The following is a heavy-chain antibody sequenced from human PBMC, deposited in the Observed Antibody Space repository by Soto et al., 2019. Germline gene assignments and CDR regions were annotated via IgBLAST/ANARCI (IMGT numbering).Heavy chain of an antibody. J-gene: IGHJ6*02. CDR1: GGTFSSYA. Sequence: ASVKVSCKASGGTFSSYAISWVRQAPGQGLEWMGGIIPIFGTANYAQKFQGRVTITADKSTSTAYMELSSLRSEDTAVYYCARDPRRDGYRDYYGMDVWGQGTTVTVSS. D-gene: IGHD5-12*01. V-gene: IGHV1-69*06. CDR3: ARDPRRDGYRDYYGMDV. CDR2: IIPIFGTA.